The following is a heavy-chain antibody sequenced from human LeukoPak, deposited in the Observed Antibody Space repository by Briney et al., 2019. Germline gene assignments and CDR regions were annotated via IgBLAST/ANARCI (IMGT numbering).Heavy chain of an antibody. V-gene: IGHV4-59*11. D-gene: IGHD2-15*01. CDR2: IYYSGST. CDR1: GGSISSHY. J-gene: IGHJ3*02. Sequence: SSETLSLTCTVSGGSISSHYWSWIRQPPGKGLEWIGYIYYSGSTNYNPSLKSRVTISVDTSKNQFSLKLSSVTAADTAVYYCARAGRAFDIWGQGTMVTVSS. CDR3: ARAGRAFDI.